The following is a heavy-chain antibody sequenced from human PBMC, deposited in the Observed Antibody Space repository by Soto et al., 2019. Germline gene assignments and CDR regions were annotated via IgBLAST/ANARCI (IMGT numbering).Heavy chain of an antibody. CDR3: ARCRTRTLYYEEPPFGDL. Sequence: DSVKVSCKAPGYTFTGYNMHWVRQDPGQGLECMGSINPNSGGTNYAQKFQGWVTMTRDTSISTAYMELSRLKSDVTAVYYCARCRTRTLYYEEPPFGDLWGQGTTDTVS. CDR1: GYTFTGYN. D-gene: IGHD3-22*01. CDR2: INPNSGGT. J-gene: IGHJ6*02. V-gene: IGHV1-2*04.